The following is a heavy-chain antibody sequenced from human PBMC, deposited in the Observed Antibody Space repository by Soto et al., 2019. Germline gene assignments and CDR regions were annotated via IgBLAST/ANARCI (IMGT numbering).Heavy chain of an antibody. V-gene: IGHV3-7*01. CDR3: AGDRYYYDSSGYYRPLDY. CDR2: IKQDGSEK. Sequence: GGSLRLSCAASGFTFSSYWMSWVRQAPGKGLEWVANIKQDGSEKYYVDSVKGRFTISRDNAKNSLYLQMNSLRAEDTAVYYCAGDRYYYDSSGYYRPLDYWGQGTLVTVSS. CDR1: GFTFSSYW. J-gene: IGHJ4*02. D-gene: IGHD3-22*01.